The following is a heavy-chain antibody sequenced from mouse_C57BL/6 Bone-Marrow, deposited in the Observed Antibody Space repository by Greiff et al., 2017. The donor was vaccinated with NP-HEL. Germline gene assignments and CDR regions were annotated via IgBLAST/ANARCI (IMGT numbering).Heavy chain of an antibody. V-gene: IGHV3-8*01. CDR1: GYSITSDY. D-gene: IGHD1-1*01. Sequence: EVMLVESGPGLAKPSQTLSLTCSVTGYSITSDYWNWIRKFPGNKLEYMGYISYSGSTYYNPSLKSRISITRDTSKNQYYLQLNSVTTEDTATYYCARFGEIYYYGSSHWYFDVWGTGTTVTVSS. CDR2: ISYSGST. CDR3: ARFGEIYYYGSSHWYFDV. J-gene: IGHJ1*03.